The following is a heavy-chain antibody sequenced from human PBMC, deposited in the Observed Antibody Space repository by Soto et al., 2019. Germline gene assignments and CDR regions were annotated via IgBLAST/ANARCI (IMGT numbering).Heavy chain of an antibody. CDR3: AREVDGSGSYYVDI. Sequence: QVQLQESGPGLVKPSQTLSLTCTVSGDSISSGGYYWSWIRQRPGKGLEWVGYIYYSGRTYYNRSLKSRITISVDTSKNQFSLELSSVTAADTAVYYCAREVDGSGSYYVDIWGQGTMVTVSS. D-gene: IGHD3-10*01. CDR2: IYYSGRT. V-gene: IGHV4-31*03. J-gene: IGHJ3*02. CDR1: GDSISSGGYY.